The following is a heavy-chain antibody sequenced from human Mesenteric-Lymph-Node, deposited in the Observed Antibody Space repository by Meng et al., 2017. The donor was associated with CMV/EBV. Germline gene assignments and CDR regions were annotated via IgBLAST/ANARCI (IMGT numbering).Heavy chain of an antibody. J-gene: IGHJ4*02. CDR2: MNPNSGVT. V-gene: IGHV1-2*02. CDR1: GYTFTGYF. CDR3: ARGDLYCSSTSCLFDY. D-gene: IGHD2-2*01. Sequence: ASVKVSCKASGYTFTGYFMHWVRQAPGQGLEWMGWMNPNSGVTNFAQKFQGRVTMTRDTSISTAYMELSRLRSDDTAVYYCARGDLYCSSTSCLFDYWGQGTLVTVSS.